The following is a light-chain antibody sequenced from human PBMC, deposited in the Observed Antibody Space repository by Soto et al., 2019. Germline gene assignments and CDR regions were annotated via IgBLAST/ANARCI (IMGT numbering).Light chain of an antibody. CDR2: GAS. CDR3: QQYSRSPGT. Sequence: EFVLTQCPGGLSLSPGERATLSCRASQSVYNNYLAWYQQKPGHAPSLLIYGASNRATGIPDRFSGSVSVTNFTLTISRLAPEDFAVYYCQQYSRSPGTFGQGTKVDIK. CDR1: QSVYNNY. V-gene: IGKV3-20*01. J-gene: IGKJ1*01.